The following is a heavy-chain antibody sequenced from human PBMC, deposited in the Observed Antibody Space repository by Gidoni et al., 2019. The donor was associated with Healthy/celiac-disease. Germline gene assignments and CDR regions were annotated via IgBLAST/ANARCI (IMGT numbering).Heavy chain of an antibody. V-gene: IGHV4-34*01. CDR2: INHSGST. CDR3: ARALLLYSSSSGSDY. CDR1: GGSFSGYY. Sequence: QVQLQQWGAGLLKPSETLSLTCAVSGGSFSGYYWSWIRQPPGKGLEWIGEINHSGSTNYNPSLKSRVTISVDTSKNQFSLKLSSVTAADTAVYYCARALLLYSSSSGSDYWGQGTLVTVSS. J-gene: IGHJ4*02. D-gene: IGHD6-6*01.